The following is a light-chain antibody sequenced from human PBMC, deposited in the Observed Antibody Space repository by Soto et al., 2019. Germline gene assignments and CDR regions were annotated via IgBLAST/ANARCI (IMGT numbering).Light chain of an antibody. V-gene: IGKV3-20*01. J-gene: IGKJ2*01. CDR3: QQYGSSPRT. Sequence: EIVLTQSPGTLSLSPGERATLSCRASPSVSSSYLAWYKQKPGQAPRLLIYGASSRATGIPDRFSGSGSGTDFTLTISRLEPEDFALYYCQQYGSSPRTFVQGTKLEIK. CDR2: GAS. CDR1: PSVSSSY.